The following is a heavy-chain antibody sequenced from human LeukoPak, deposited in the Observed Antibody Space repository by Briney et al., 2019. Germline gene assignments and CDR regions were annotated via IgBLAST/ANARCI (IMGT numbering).Heavy chain of an antibody. Sequence: SETLSLTCTVSGGSISSYYWSWIRQPPGKGLEWIGYIYYSGSTNYNPSLKSRVTISVDTSKNQFSLKLSSVTAADTAVYYCAGGLDGELWLPSYFDYWGQGTLVTVSS. CDR2: IYYSGST. CDR1: GGSISSYY. V-gene: IGHV4-59*01. CDR3: AGGLDGELWLPSYFDY. J-gene: IGHJ4*02. D-gene: IGHD5-18*01.